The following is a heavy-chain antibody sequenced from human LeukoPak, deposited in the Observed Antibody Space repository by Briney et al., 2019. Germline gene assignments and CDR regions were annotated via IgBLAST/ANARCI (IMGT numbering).Heavy chain of an antibody. CDR1: GCSISSSNW. V-gene: IGHV4-4*02. Sequence: SGTLSLTCAVSGCSISSSNWWSWIRQPPGKGLEWIGEIYHSGSTNYNPSLKSRVTISVDKSKNQFSLKLSSVTAADTAVYYCATSAVAGTGYAFDIWGQGTMVTVSS. J-gene: IGHJ3*02. CDR2: IYHSGST. CDR3: ATSAVAGTGYAFDI. D-gene: IGHD6-19*01.